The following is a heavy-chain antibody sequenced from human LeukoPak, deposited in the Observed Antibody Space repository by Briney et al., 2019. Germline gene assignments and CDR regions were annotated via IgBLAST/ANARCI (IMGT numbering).Heavy chain of an antibody. V-gene: IGHV3-30*02. CDR2: IRYDGSNK. D-gene: IGHD6-6*01. CDR3: AKDLGYCSSYNITRLDY. J-gene: IGHJ4*02. CDR1: GFTFSSYG. Sequence: GGPLRLTCAASGFTFSSYGMNWVRQAPGKGLEWVAFIRYDGSNKYYADSVKGRSTISRDNSKNMLYLQMNSLRAEDTAVYYCAKDLGYCSSYNITRLDYWGQGTLVTVSS.